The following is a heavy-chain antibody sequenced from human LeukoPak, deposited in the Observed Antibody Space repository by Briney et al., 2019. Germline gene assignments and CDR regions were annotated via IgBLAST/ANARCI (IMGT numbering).Heavy chain of an antibody. CDR1: GFTCSSYW. Sequence: GGSLRLSCAASGFTCSSYWMNWARQTPGKGLEWVSAISGGGDITYYADSVTGRFTISRDNSKDTLFLQMHSLRPGDTAVYYCVREDTPATANYWGQGTLVTISS. D-gene: IGHD2-21*02. CDR2: ISGGGDIT. V-gene: IGHV3-23*01. J-gene: IGHJ4*02. CDR3: VREDTPATANY.